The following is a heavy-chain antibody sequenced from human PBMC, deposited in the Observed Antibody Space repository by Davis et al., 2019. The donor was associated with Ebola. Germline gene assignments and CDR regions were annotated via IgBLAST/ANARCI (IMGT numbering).Heavy chain of an antibody. CDR3: ARGHSSGYYQDYFDY. J-gene: IGHJ4*02. CDR2: IYYSVST. CDR1: GGSISSYY. V-gene: IGHV4-59*01. Sequence: SETLSLTCTVSGGSISSYYWSWIRQPPGKGLEWVGYIYYSVSTNYNPSLKSRVPISVDTSKNQFSLKLSSVTAADTAVYYCARGHSSGYYQDYFDYWGQGTLVTVSS. D-gene: IGHD3-22*01.